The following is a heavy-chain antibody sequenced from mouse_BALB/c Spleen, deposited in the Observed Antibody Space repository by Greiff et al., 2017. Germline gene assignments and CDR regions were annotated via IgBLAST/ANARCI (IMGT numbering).Heavy chain of an antibody. CDR1: GFNIKDYY. Sequence: GQLQQSGAELVRPGALVKLSCKASGFNIKDYYMHWVKQRPEQGLEWIGWIDPENGNTIYDPKFQGKASITADTSSNTAYLQLSSLTSEDTAVYYCARGGNFAYWGQGTLVTVSA. CDR2: IDPENGNT. V-gene: IGHV14-1*02. J-gene: IGHJ3*01. D-gene: IGHD2-1*01. CDR3: ARGGNFAY.